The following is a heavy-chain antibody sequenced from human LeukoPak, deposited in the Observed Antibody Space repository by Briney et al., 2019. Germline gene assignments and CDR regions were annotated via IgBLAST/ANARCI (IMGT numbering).Heavy chain of an antibody. CDR1: GGSISDYY. D-gene: IGHD2-15*01. CDR3: ARGQRSCSGGSCYGPYFDY. J-gene: IGHJ4*02. CDR2: IYYSGST. Sequence: SETLSLTCTVSGGSISDYYWNWIRQPPGKGLEWIGYIYYSGSTNYNPSLKSRVTISVDTSKNQFSLKLSSVTATDTAVYYCARGQRSCSGGSCYGPYFDYWGQGTLVTVSS. V-gene: IGHV4-59*12.